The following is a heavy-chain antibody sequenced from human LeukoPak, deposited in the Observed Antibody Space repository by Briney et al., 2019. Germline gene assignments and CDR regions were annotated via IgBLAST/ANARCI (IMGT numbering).Heavy chain of an antibody. J-gene: IGHJ3*02. V-gene: IGHV4-59*01. Sequence: SETLSVTCVHSVASINSYYRSWIRPTPGKGLEWMGDIYYSGGTNYNPTLNSRLAMSVDPSKNQFSLKLTSLTAADTAVYFCARHWAETTGPYALDIWGQGTMVTVSS. D-gene: IGHD1-14*01. CDR1: VASINSYY. CDR3: ARHWAETTGPYALDI. CDR2: IYYSGGT.